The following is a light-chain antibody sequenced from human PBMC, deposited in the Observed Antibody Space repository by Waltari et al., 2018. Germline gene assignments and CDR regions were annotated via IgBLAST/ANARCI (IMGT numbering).Light chain of an antibody. CDR2: SVT. J-gene: IGLJ2*01. CDR1: SGYFGGYYY. CDR3: SSYAGSDTYIL. V-gene: IGLV2-11*01. Sequence: QSALTQPRSVSGSPGQSVTISCTGTSGYFGGYYYVSWYQQYPGKAPKLLIYSVTRRPSGVPDRFSGSRSGNTASLTISGLQPEDEADYYCSSYAGSDTYILFGGGTKLTVL.